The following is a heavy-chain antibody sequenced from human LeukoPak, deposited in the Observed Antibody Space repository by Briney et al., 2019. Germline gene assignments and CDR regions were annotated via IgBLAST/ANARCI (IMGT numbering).Heavy chain of an antibody. V-gene: IGHV3-53*01. CDR1: GFTVSSNY. D-gene: IGHD2-21*02. CDR2: IYSGGST. CDR3: ARRYCGGDCHSPYFDY. Sequence: GGSLRLSCAASGFTVSSNYMSWVRQAPGKGLEWVSVIYSGGSTYYADSVKGRFTISRDNSKNTLYLQMNSLRAEDTAVYYCARRYCGGDCHSPYFDYWGQGTLVTVSS. J-gene: IGHJ4*02.